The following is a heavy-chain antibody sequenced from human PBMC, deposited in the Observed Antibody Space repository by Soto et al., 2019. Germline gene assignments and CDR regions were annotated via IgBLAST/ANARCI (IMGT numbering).Heavy chain of an antibody. CDR1: GFTVSSTH. D-gene: IGHD3-10*01. V-gene: IGHV3-53*01. CDR3: ARGGIGMVRTFDH. Sequence: GGSLRHSYAASGFTVSSTHMSWVRQAPGKGLEWVSIIFSSGESFYADSEKGRFTISRDSSDNTVYLQMNSLKAEDTAVYYCARGGIGMVRTFDHWGQGTLVTVSS. J-gene: IGHJ4*02. CDR2: IFSSGES.